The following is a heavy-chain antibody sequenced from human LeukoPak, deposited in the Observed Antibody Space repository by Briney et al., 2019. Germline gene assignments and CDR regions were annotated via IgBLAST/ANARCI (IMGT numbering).Heavy chain of an antibody. CDR3: ASRGELRYFDWLFNGDAFDI. D-gene: IGHD3-9*01. J-gene: IGHJ3*02. V-gene: IGHV4-39*01. Sequence: PSETLSLTCTVSGGSISSSSYYWGRIRQPPGKGLEWIGSIYYSGSTYYNPSLKSRVTISVDMSKNQFSLKLSSVTAADTAVHYCASRGELRYFDWLFNGDAFDIWGQGTMVTVSS. CDR2: IYYSGST. CDR1: GGSISSSSYY.